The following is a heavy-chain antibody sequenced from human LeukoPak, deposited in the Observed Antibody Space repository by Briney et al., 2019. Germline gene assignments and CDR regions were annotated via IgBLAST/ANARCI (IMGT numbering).Heavy chain of an antibody. Sequence: GGSLRPSCAASGFTFSSYGMHWVRQAPGKGLEWVAFIRYDGSNKYYADSVKGRFTISRDNSKNTLYLQMNSLRAEDTAVYYCAKDQELLWFGEPMYYFDYWGQGTLVTVSS. CDR3: AKDQELLWFGEPMYYFDY. CDR2: IRYDGSNK. V-gene: IGHV3-30*02. D-gene: IGHD3-10*01. J-gene: IGHJ4*02. CDR1: GFTFSSYG.